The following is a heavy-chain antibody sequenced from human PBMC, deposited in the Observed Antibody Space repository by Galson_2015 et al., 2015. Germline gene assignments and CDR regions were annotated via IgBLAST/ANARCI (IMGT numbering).Heavy chain of an antibody. CDR2: ISSNGGST. CDR1: GFTFSSYA. V-gene: IGHV3-64*02. CDR3: ARDGLFGAFEI. J-gene: IGHJ3*02. Sequence: SLRLSCAASGFTFSSYAMHWVRQAPGQGLEYVSAISSNGGSTYYADSVKGRFTISRDNSKNTLYLQMGSLRAEDMAVYYCARDGLFGAFEIWGQGTMVTVSS. D-gene: IGHD3-16*01.